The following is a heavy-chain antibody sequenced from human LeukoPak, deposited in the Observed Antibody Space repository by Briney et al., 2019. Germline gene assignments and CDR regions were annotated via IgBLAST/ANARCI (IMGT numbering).Heavy chain of an antibody. Sequence: ASVKVSCKASGGTFSSYATSWVRQAPGQGLEWMGRIIPIFGIANYAQKFQGRVTITADKSTSTAYMELSSLRSEDTAVYYCASYLQSGDNWFDPWGQGTLVTVSS. V-gene: IGHV1-69*04. CDR1: GGTFSSYA. CDR2: IIPIFGIA. CDR3: ASYLQSGDNWFDP. J-gene: IGHJ5*02. D-gene: IGHD3-10*01.